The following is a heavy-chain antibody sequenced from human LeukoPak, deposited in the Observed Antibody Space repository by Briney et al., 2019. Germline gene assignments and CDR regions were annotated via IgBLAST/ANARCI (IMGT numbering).Heavy chain of an antibody. CDR2: ISGSGGST. CDR3: ARDLDSSSIDY. J-gene: IGHJ4*02. Sequence: GGSLRLSCAASGFTFSSYAMSWVRQAPGKGLEWVSAISGSGGSTYYADSVKGRFTISRDNSKNTLHLQMNSLRAEDTAVYYCARDLDSSSIDYWGQGTLVTVSS. V-gene: IGHV3-23*01. CDR1: GFTFSSYA. D-gene: IGHD6-13*01.